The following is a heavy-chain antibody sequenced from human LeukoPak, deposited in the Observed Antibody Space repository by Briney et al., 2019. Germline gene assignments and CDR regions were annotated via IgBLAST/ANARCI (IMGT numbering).Heavy chain of an antibody. Sequence: GGSLRLSCAASGFTFSSYSMNWVRQAPGKGLEWVSYISSSSSTIYYADSVKGRFTISRDNAKNSLYLQMNSLRAEDTAVYYCARDDYDSSGYYPLDYWGQGTLVTVSS. CDR1: GFTFSSYS. D-gene: IGHD3-22*01. CDR2: ISSSSSTI. CDR3: ARDDYDSSGYYPLDY. J-gene: IGHJ4*02. V-gene: IGHV3-48*01.